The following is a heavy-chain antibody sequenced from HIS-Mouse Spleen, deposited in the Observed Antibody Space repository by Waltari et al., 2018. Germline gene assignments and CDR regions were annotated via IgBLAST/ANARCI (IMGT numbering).Heavy chain of an antibody. D-gene: IGHD1-26*01. CDR2: ISYDGSNK. V-gene: IGHV3-30*18. Sequence: QVQLVEAGGGLVQPGRSLRRSCAASGFTFSSYGLHWVRQAPGKGPDWVAVISYDGSNKYYADSVKGRFTISRNNSKNTLYLQMNSLRAEDTAVYYCAKYIQWGDAFDIWGQGTMVTVSS. CDR1: GFTFSSYG. CDR3: AKYIQWGDAFDI. J-gene: IGHJ3*02.